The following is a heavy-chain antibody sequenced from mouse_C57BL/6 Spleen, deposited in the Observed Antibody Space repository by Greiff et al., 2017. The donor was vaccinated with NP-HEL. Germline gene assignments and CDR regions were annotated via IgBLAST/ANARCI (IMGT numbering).Heavy chain of an antibody. J-gene: IGHJ4*01. Sequence: EVMLVESGGGLVKPGGSLKLSCAASGFTFSSYAMSWVRQTPEKRLEWVATISDGGSYTYYPDNVKGRFTISRDNAKNNLYLQMSHLKSEDTAMYYCAREDYYGYAMDYWGQGTSVTVSS. V-gene: IGHV5-4*01. CDR1: GFTFSSYA. D-gene: IGHD2-1*01. CDR3: AREDYYGYAMDY. CDR2: ISDGGSYT.